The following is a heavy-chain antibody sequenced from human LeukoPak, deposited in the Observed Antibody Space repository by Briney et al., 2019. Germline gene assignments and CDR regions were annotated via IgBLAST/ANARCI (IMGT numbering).Heavy chain of an antibody. CDR1: GGSISSYY. CDR3: ARQPPWHFDF. V-gene: IGHV4-59*08. CDR2: IYYSGST. Sequence: KPSETQSLTCTVSGGSISSYYWSWIRQPPGKGLEWIGYIYYSGSTNYNPSLKSRVTISVDTSKNQFSLNLTSVTAADTAVYYCARQPPWHFDFWGQRTLGTVSS. J-gene: IGHJ4*02.